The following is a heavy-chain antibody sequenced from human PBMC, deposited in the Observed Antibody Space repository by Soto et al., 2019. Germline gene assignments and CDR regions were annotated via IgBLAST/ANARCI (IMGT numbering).Heavy chain of an antibody. CDR2: IYYSGST. J-gene: IGHJ4*02. CDR1: GGSISSYY. Sequence: QVQLQESGPGLVKPSETLSLTCTVSGGSISSYYWSWIRQPPGKGLEWIGYIYYSGSTNYNPSLKSRVTISVDTSKNQFSLKLSSVTAADTAVYYCARERWLQHPLPDYWGQGTLVTVSS. V-gene: IGHV4-59*01. CDR3: ARERWLQHPLPDY. D-gene: IGHD5-12*01.